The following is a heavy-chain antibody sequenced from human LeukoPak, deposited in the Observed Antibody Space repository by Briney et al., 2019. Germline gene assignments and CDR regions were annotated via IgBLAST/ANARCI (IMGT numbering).Heavy chain of an antibody. D-gene: IGHD4-11*01. CDR1: GYSISSGYY. CDR3: ARDRNYYFDY. CDR2: IYHSGSP. J-gene: IGHJ4*02. V-gene: IGHV4-38-2*02. Sequence: KPSETLSLTCAVSGYSISSGYYWGWIRQPPGKGLEWIGSIYHSGSPYYNPSLKSRVTISVDTSKNQFSLKLSSVTAADTAVYYCARDRNYYFDYWGQGTLVTVSS.